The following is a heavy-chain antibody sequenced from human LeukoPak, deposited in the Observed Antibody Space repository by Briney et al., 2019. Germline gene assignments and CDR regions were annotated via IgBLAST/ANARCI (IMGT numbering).Heavy chain of an antibody. CDR2: IYYSGST. CDR1: GGSFSGYY. V-gene: IGHV4-59*01. D-gene: IGHD3-22*01. Sequence: SETLSLTCAVYGGSFSGYYWSWIRQPPGKGLEWIGYIYYSGSTNYNPSLKSRVTISVDTSKNQFSLKLSSVTAADTAVYYCARGRIYDSSGYYSYDAFDIWGQGTMVTVSS. CDR3: ARGRIYDSSGYYSYDAFDI. J-gene: IGHJ3*02.